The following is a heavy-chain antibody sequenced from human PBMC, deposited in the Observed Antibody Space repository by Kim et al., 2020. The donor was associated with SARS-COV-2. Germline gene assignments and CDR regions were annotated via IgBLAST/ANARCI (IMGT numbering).Heavy chain of an antibody. D-gene: IGHD2-2*02. V-gene: IGHV3-23*01. J-gene: IGHJ4*02. CDR2: ISGSGAET. CDR3: AKGDCSSTSCYTTDF. CDR1: GFIFTNYA. Sequence: GGSLRLSCGASGFIFTNYAMSWVRQAPGKGLEWVSIISGSGAETHDADSVKGRFTISRDNSKSTVFLDMNSVRDDDTAVYYCAKGDCSSTSCYTTDFWGRGTLVTVSS.